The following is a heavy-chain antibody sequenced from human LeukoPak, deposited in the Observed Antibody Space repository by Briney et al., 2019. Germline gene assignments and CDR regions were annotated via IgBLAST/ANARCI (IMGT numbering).Heavy chain of an antibody. J-gene: IGHJ4*02. D-gene: IGHD2-2*01. CDR1: GGSFSGYY. CDR3: ARVGGYCSSTSCYRYFDY. CDR2: IYYSGST. Sequence: SETLSLTCAVYGGSFSGYYWSWIRQPPGKGLEWIGYIYYSGSTNYNPSLKSRVTISVDTSKNQFSLKLSSVTAADTAVYYCARVGGYCSSTSCYRYFDYWGQGTLVTVSS. V-gene: IGHV4-59*01.